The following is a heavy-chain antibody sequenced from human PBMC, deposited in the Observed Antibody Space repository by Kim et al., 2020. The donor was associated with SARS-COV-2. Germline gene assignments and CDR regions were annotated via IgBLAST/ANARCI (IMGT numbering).Heavy chain of an antibody. V-gene: IGHV4-39*01. Sequence: SETLSLTCTVSGGSISSSSYYWGWIRQPPGKGLEWIGSIYYSGSTYYNPSLKSRVTISVDTSKNQFSLKLSSVTAADTAVYYCARHSPAPPKYSSGWYYFDYWGQGTLVTVSS. CDR2: IYYSGST. CDR3: ARHSPAPPKYSSGWYYFDY. D-gene: IGHD6-19*01. J-gene: IGHJ4*02. CDR1: GGSISSSSYY.